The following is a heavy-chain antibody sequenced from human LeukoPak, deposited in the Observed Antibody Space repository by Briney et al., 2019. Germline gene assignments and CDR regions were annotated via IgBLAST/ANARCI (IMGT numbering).Heavy chain of an antibody. V-gene: IGHV1-46*01. D-gene: IGHD6-13*01. J-gene: IGHJ4*02. CDR3: AREAAGGTTSFDY. CDR1: GYTFTSYY. CDR2: INPSGGST. Sequence: ASVKVSCKASGYTFTSYYMHWVRQAPGQGLEWMGMINPSGGSTGYAQKFQARVTMTRDKSTSTVYMELSSLSSEDTAVHYCAREAAGGTTSFDYWGQGTLVTVSS.